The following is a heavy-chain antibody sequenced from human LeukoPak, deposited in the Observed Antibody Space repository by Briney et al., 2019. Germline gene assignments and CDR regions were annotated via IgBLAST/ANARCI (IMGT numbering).Heavy chain of an antibody. CDR2: INHSGTT. Sequence: PSETLSLTCTIYGGPFNGYNWSWICQPPGKGLEWIGEINHSGTTNYNPSLESRVTISVDTSKNQFSLKLSSMTAADTAVYYCARGGSYPTSNDYWGQGTLVTVSS. V-gene: IGHV4-34*01. CDR3: ARGGSYPTSNDY. D-gene: IGHD1-26*01. CDR1: GGPFNGYN. J-gene: IGHJ4*02.